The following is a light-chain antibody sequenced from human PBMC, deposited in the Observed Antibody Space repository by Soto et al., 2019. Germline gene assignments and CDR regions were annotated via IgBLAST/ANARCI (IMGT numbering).Light chain of an antibody. J-gene: IGLJ3*02. V-gene: IGLV2-14*01. CDR1: SSDVGGYKY. CDR3: SSYTSSSTLKV. Sequence: QSALTQPASVSGSPGQSITISCTGTSSDVGGYKYVSWYQQHPGKAPKLMLYEVSNRPSGVSNRFSGSKSGNTASLTISGLQAEDEADYYCSSYTSSSTLKVFGGGTKVTVL. CDR2: EVS.